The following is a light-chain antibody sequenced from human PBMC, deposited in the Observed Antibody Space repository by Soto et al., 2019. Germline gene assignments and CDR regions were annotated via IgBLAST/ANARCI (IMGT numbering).Light chain of an antibody. CDR2: WTS. CDR1: QSIFYSSTIGNY. V-gene: IGKV4-1*01. CDR3: QQYYSAPLT. J-gene: IGKJ4*01. Sequence: DIVLTQSPDSLAVSLGERATINCKSSQSIFYSSTIGNYLAWYQQKPEQPPKLLIYWTSTRVSGIPDRFSGSGSGTEFTLTITSLQAEDVSVYYCQQYYSAPLTFGEGTKVEI.